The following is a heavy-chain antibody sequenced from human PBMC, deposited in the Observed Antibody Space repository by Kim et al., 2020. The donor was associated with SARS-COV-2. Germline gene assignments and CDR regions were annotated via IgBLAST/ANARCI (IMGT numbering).Heavy chain of an antibody. V-gene: IGHV4-34*01. CDR2: INHSGRT. CDR3: ARGSRLSCSGGSGSSFFHC. CDR1: GGSINAYY. D-gene: IGHD2-15*01. J-gene: IGHJ4*02. Sequence: SETLSLTCVVYGGSINAYYWSWLRQPAGKGLEWIGQINHSGRTNYNPSLKSRVTISVDTSKNRFSLKLSSITAADTAVYYCARGSRLSCSGGSGSSFFHCWGEG.